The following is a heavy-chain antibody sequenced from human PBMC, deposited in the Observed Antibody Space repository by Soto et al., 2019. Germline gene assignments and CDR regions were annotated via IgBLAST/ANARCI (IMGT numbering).Heavy chain of an antibody. D-gene: IGHD1-1*01. CDR2: MNPNSGNT. V-gene: IGHV1-8*01. CDR3: PRGGRRTGWNANTY. CDR1: GYTFTSYD. Sequence: QVQLVQSGAEVKKPGASVKVSCKASGYTFTSYDINWVRQATGQGLEGMGWMNPNSGNTGYAQKFQGIVTMTRNTAISAAYTESSSLTSDATAMYCFPRGGRRTGWNANTYWGQGTLVTVSS. J-gene: IGHJ4*02.